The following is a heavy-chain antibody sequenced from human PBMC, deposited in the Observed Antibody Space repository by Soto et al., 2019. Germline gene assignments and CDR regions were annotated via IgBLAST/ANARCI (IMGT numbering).Heavy chain of an antibody. Sequence: SETLSLTCTVAGGSISSHYWSWIRQPPGKGLEWIGYIYYSGSTNYNPSLKSRVTISVDTSKNQFSLKLSSVTAADTAVYYCASHYYYGMDVWGQGTTVTVSS. CDR3: ASHYYYGMDV. J-gene: IGHJ6*02. CDR1: GGSISSHY. V-gene: IGHV4-59*11. CDR2: IYYSGST.